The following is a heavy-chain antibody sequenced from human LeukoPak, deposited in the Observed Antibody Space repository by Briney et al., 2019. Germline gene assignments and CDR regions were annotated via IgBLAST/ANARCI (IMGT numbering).Heavy chain of an antibody. D-gene: IGHD6-19*01. V-gene: IGHV3-23*01. CDR3: ARDSGPERKFDY. CDR2: ISGSGGST. Sequence: PGGSLRLSCAASGFTFSSYAMSWVRQAPGKGLEWVSAISGSGGSTYYADSVKGRFTISRDNAKNTLYLQMNSLRAEDTAVYYCARDSGPERKFDYWGQGTLVTVSS. CDR1: GFTFSSYA. J-gene: IGHJ4*02.